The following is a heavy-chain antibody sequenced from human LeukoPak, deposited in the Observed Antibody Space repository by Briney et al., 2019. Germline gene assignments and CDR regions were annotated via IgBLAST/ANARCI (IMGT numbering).Heavy chain of an antibody. J-gene: IGHJ4*02. Sequence: SETLSLTCAVYGGSFSGYYWSWIRQPPGKGLEWIGEINHSGSTNYNPSLKSRVTISVDTSKNQFSLKLSSVTAADTAVYYCARGSGGYSGYDYVDYWGQGTLVTVSS. D-gene: IGHD5-12*01. CDR3: ARGSGGYSGYDYVDY. V-gene: IGHV4-34*01. CDR2: INHSGST. CDR1: GGSFSGYY.